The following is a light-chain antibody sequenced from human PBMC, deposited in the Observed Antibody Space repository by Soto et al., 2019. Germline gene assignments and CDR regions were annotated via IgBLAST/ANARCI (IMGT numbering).Light chain of an antibody. CDR2: GAS. V-gene: IGKV3-20*01. J-gene: IGKJ1*01. CDR3: QQYGNSRGT. CDR1: QSVSSSY. Sequence: EIVLTQSPGTLSLSPGDRATLSCMASQSVSSSYLAWYQQKPGQAPRLLIYGASSRATGIPDRFSGSGSGTDFTLTISGLEPEDSAVYYCQQYGNSRGTFGQGTKVDI.